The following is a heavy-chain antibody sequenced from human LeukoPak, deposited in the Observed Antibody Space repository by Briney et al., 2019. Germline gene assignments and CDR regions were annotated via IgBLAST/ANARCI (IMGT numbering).Heavy chain of an antibody. V-gene: IGHV4-59*08. J-gene: IGHJ5*02. D-gene: IGHD6-19*01. CDR3: ARRAAGGFWFDP. CDR2: IYYSGST. CDR1: GGSISSYY. Sequence: PSETLSLTCTVSGGSISSYYWSWIRQPPGKGLEWIGYIYYSGSTNYNPSLKSRVTISVDTSKNQFSLKLSSVTAADTAVYYCARRAAGGFWFDPWGQGTLVTVFS.